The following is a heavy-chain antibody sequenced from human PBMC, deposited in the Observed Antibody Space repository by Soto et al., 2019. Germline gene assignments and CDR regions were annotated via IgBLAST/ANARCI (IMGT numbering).Heavy chain of an antibody. J-gene: IGHJ6*02. CDR2: INEDGSGT. V-gene: IGHV3-7*04. CDR1: TFSFSSFW. CDR3: VRGHHGLEV. Sequence: EVQLVESGGGLVQPGGSLRLSCTSSTFSFSSFWMSWVRQAPGQGLEWVAYINEDGSGTHSVDSMKGRFTISRDNAKNSLFLQMNSLRAEDTATYYCVRGHHGLEVWGQGTTVTVSS.